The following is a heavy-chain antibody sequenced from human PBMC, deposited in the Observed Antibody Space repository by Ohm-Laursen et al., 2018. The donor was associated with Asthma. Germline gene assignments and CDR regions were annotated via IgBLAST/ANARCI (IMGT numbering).Heavy chain of an antibody. CDR1: GGSISSSSYY. CDR3: ARHPWVVPAAMPVDY. D-gene: IGHD2-2*01. Sequence: SETLSLTCTVSGGSISSSSYYWGWIRQPPGKGLEWIGSIYYSGSTYYNPSLKSRVTISVDTSKNQFSLKLSSVTAADTAVYYCARHPWVVPAAMPVDYWGQGTLVTVSS. CDR2: IYYSGST. V-gene: IGHV4-39*01. J-gene: IGHJ4*02.